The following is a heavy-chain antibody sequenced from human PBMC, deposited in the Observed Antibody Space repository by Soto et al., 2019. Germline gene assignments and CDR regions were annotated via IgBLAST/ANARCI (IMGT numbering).Heavy chain of an antibody. CDR2: INAGNGNT. Sequence: ASVKVSCKASGYTFTSYAMHWVRQAPGQRLEWMGWINAGNGNTKYSQKFQGRVTMTTDTSTSTAYMELRSLRSDDTAVYYCARDYYDFWSGYRNNGMDVWGQGTTVTVSS. J-gene: IGHJ6*02. CDR3: ARDYYDFWSGYRNNGMDV. CDR1: GYTFTSYA. D-gene: IGHD3-3*01. V-gene: IGHV1-3*01.